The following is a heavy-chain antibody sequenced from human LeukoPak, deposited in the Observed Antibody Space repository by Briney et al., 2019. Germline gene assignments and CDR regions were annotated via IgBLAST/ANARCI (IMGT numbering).Heavy chain of an antibody. CDR1: GYTFTTAA. J-gene: IGHJ5*02. Sequence: ASVKVSCKASGYTFTTAAMHWVRQAPGQRLEWMGWINTGNGNAKYSQKFQGRVTITRDTSASTAYTELSSLKSEDTGVYFCARADNGGNWFDPWGQGTLVTVSS. V-gene: IGHV1-3*04. CDR3: ARADNGGNWFDP. CDR2: INTGNGNA. D-gene: IGHD4-23*01.